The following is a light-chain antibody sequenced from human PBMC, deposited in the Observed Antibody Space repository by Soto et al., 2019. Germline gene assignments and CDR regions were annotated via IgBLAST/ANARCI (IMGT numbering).Light chain of an antibody. Sequence: EIVLTQSPGTLSLSPGERATLSCRASQSVSSDYLAWYQQKPGQAPRLLIYGVSSRATGIPDRFSGSGSGTDFTLSISRLEPEDFAVYYCQQRSNWPRTFGGGTKVDSK. CDR2: GVS. J-gene: IGKJ4*01. CDR1: QSVSSDY. V-gene: IGKV3D-20*02. CDR3: QQRSNWPRT.